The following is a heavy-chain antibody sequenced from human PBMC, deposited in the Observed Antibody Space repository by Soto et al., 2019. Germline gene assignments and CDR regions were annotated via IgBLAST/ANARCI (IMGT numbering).Heavy chain of an antibody. CDR1: GFTFSSYA. CDR2: ISGSGGST. CDR3: AKDPGSYYAVGPHY. V-gene: IGHV3-23*01. J-gene: IGHJ4*02. D-gene: IGHD3-10*01. Sequence: EVQLLESGGGLVQPGGSLRLSCAASGFTFSSYAMSWVRQAPGKGLEWVSAISGSGGSTYYADSVKGRFTISRDNSKNTLYQQMNSLRAEDTAVYYCAKDPGSYYAVGPHYWGQGTLVTVSS.